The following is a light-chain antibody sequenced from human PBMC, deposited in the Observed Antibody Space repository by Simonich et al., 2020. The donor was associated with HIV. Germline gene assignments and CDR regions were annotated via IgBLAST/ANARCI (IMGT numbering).Light chain of an antibody. CDR3: CSYAGSYWV. CDR2: DVS. Sequence: QSALTQPPSASGSPGQSVTISCTGTSSDVGGYNYVSWYQQHPGKAPKLMIYDVSKRPSGVSNRFSGSKSGNTASLTISGLQAEDEADYYCCSYAGSYWVFGGGTKLTVL. J-gene: IGLJ3*02. CDR1: SSDVGGYNY. V-gene: IGLV2-8*01.